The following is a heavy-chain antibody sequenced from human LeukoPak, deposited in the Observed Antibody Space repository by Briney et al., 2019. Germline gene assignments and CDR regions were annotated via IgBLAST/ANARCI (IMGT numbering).Heavy chain of an antibody. D-gene: IGHD3-22*01. J-gene: IGHJ4*02. CDR1: GFTFSSYA. CDR2: ISYDGSNK. Sequence: PGGSLRLSCAASGFTFSSYAMHWVRQAPGKGLEWVAVISYDGSNKYYADSVKGRFTISRDNSKNTLYLQMNSLRAEDTAVYYCASPSGDYYDSSGLPDYWGQGTLATVSS. V-gene: IGHV3-30-3*01. CDR3: ASPSGDYYDSSGLPDY.